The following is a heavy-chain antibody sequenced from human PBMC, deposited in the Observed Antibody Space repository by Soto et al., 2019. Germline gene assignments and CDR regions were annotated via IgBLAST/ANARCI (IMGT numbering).Heavy chain of an antibody. J-gene: IGHJ4*02. V-gene: IGHV2-5*02. D-gene: IGHD6-19*01. Sequence: QITLKESGPTLVKPTQTLTLTCTFSGFSLSSTRMAVGWIRQPPGKALEWLALIYWDDDKRYSPFLKSRLTITKETSKNEVVLTMSTMDPVDTARYYCAHIVVAGLGYYFDYWGQGTRVTVSS. CDR1: GFSLSSTRMA. CDR2: IYWDDDK. CDR3: AHIVVAGLGYYFDY.